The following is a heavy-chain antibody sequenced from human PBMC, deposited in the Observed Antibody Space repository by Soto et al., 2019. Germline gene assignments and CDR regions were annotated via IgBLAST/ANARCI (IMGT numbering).Heavy chain of an antibody. CDR2: IYYSGST. D-gene: IGHD3-22*01. Sequence: ETLSLTCTVSVGSISSSSYYWGWILQPPGKGLEWIGSIYYSGSTYYNPSLKSRVTISVDTSKNQFSLKLSSVTAADTAVYYCASTVPYYYDSSGYPGFWGQGTLVTVSS. CDR3: ASTVPYYYDSSGYPGF. J-gene: IGHJ4*02. V-gene: IGHV4-39*01. CDR1: VGSISSSSYY.